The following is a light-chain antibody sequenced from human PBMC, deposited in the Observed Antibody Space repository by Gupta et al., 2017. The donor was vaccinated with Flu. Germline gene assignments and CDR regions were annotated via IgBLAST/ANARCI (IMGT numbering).Light chain of an antibody. CDR3: LQDNTHPRT. CDR1: QSITTW. J-gene: IGKJ1*01. Sequence: DIQMTQSPSTLSASVGDRVTITCRARQSITTWLAWYQQKPGKAPILLIYMASNLDTGVPSRFSGTGSGKEFTLTSSSLQPDDFATYYCLQDNTHPRTCGPGTMVEI. V-gene: IGKV1-5*03. CDR2: MAS.